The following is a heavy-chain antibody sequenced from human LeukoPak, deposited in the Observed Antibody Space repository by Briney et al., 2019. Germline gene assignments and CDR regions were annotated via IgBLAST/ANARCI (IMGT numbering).Heavy chain of an antibody. CDR3: ARAPGDYGDY. V-gene: IGHV3-66*01. CDR2: LYSGGST. CDR1: GFTISSNY. Sequence: GGSLRLSCAASGFTISSNYMIWVRQAPGKGLERVSALYSGGSTYYADSVKDRFTISRDNSKNTLYLQMNSLRAEDTAVYYCARAPGDYGDYWGQGTLVTVSP. J-gene: IGHJ4*02. D-gene: IGHD4-17*01.